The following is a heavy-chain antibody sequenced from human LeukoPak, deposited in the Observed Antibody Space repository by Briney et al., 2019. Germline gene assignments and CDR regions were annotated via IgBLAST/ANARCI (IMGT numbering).Heavy chain of an antibody. Sequence: PGGCLRLACAASGFTFSSYSMNWVRQAPGKGLEWVSYISSSSTIYYADSVKGRFTISRDNAKNSLYLQMNSLRDEDTAVYYCAREIANWFDPWGQGTLVTVSS. CDR1: GFTFSSYS. J-gene: IGHJ5*02. CDR3: AREIANWFDP. V-gene: IGHV3-48*02. D-gene: IGHD2-21*01. CDR2: ISSSSTI.